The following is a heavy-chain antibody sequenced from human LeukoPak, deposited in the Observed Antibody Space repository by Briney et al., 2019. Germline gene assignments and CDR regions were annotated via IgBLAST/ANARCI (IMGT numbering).Heavy chain of an antibody. CDR2: IKTESDGGTT. CDR3: TTDHGSGSYYIY. V-gene: IGHV3-15*01. J-gene: IGHJ4*02. Sequence: PGGSLRLSCADSGFSISNAWMSWVPQAPGRGLEWVGHIKTESDGGTTDYAAPVKGRFSISRDDSKNTLYLQMNSLKIEDTAVYYCTTDHGSGSYYIYWGQGTLVTVSS. CDR1: GFSISNAW. D-gene: IGHD3-10*01.